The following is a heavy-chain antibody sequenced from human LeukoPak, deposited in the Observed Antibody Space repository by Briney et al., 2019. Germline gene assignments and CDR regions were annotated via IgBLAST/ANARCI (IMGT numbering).Heavy chain of an antibody. CDR1: GFTFSDCY. D-gene: IGHD4-17*01. CDR3: SVDYGDSGGAFDI. V-gene: IGHV3-11*01. CDR2: ISSSGSTI. Sequence: PGGSLRLSCAASGFTFSDCYMSWIRQAPGKGLEWVSYISSSGSTIYYADSVKGRFTISRDNAKNSLYLQMNSLRAEDTAVYYCSVDYGDSGGAFDIWGQGTMVTVSS. J-gene: IGHJ3*02.